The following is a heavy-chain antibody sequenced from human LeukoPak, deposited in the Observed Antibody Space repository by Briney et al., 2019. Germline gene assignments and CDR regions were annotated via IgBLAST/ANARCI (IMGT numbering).Heavy chain of an antibody. Sequence: PGGSLRLSCAASGFTFSSYAMSWVRQAPGKGLEWVSAISGSGGSTYYADSVKGRFTISRDNSKNTLYLQMNSLRAEDTAVYYCAREGRGSVGAYYFDYWGQGTLVTVSS. J-gene: IGHJ4*02. CDR1: GFTFSSYA. D-gene: IGHD1-26*01. CDR2: ISGSGGST. V-gene: IGHV3-23*01. CDR3: AREGRGSVGAYYFDY.